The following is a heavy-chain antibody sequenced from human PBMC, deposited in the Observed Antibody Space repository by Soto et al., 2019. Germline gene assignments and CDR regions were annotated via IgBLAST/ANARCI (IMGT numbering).Heavy chain of an antibody. D-gene: IGHD2-15*01. CDR1: GGTFSSYA. V-gene: IGHV1-69*13. CDR2: IIPIFGTA. CDR3: ARDHCSGGSCYYYYYGMDV. J-gene: IGHJ6*02. Sequence: GASVKVSCKASGGTFSSYAISWVRQAPGQGLEWMGGIIPIFGTANYAQKFQGRVTITADESTSTAYMELSSLRSEDTAVYYCARDHCSGGSCYYYYYGMDVWGQGTTVTVSS.